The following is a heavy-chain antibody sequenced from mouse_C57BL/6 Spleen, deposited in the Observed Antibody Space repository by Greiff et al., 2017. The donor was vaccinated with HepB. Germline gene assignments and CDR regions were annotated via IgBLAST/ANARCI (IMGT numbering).Heavy chain of an antibody. CDR1: GYTFTSYW. CDR2: IHPNSGST. CDR3: ARNYGYDGGAFAY. D-gene: IGHD2-2*01. V-gene: IGHV1-64*01. Sequence: QVQLQQPGAELVKPGASVKLSCKASGYTFTSYWMHWVKQRPGQGLEWIGMIHPNSGSTNYNEKFKSKATLTVDKSSSTAYMQLSSLTSEDSAVYYCARNYGYDGGAFAYWGQGTLVTVSA. J-gene: IGHJ3*01.